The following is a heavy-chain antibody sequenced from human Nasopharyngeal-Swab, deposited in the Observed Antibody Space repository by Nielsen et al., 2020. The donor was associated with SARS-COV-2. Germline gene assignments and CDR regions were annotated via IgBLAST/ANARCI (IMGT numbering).Heavy chain of an antibody. CDR2: IYSGGSST. CDR3: AKDEQAI. D-gene: IGHD1/OR15-1a*01. Sequence: GGSLRLSCVASGFTFSTYAMSWVRKAPGKGLDWVSVIYSGGSSTYYADSVKGRFTISRDNSKNTLYLQMNSLRAEDTAVYYCAKDEQAIWGQGTLVTVSS. J-gene: IGHJ4*02. CDR1: GFTFSTYA. V-gene: IGHV3-23*03.